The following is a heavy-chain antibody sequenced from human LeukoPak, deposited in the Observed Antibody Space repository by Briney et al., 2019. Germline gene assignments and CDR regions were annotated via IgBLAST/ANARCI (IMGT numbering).Heavy chain of an antibody. CDR1: GGSFSGYY. Sequence: PSETLSLTCAVYGGSFSGYYWSWIRQPPGKGLEWIGELNHSGSTNYNPSLKSRVTISVDTSKNQFSLKLSSVTAADTAVYYCARVTTVTKFLRRSTRGGWFDPWGQGTLVTVSS. CDR3: ARVTTVTKFLRRSTRGGWFDP. CDR2: LNHSGST. J-gene: IGHJ5*02. D-gene: IGHD4-17*01. V-gene: IGHV4-34*01.